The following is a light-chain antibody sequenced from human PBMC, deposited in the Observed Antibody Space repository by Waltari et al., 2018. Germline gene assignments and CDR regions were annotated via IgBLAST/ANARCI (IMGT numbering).Light chain of an antibody. J-gene: IGLJ2*01. CDR2: YNN. CDR3: PTGDNSLRHVV. V-gene: IGLV1-51*01. CDR1: NSNLGNNY. Sequence: SVLAQPPSVFAAPGQPVTISCSGSNSNLGNNYVCWYQQLPGTAPKLLIYYNNKRPSGIPDRFFGTKSGASATLGITGLQTGDEADYYCPTGDNSLRHVVFGGGTKLTVL.